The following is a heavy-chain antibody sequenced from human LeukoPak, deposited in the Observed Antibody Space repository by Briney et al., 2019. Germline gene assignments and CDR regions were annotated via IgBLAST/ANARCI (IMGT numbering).Heavy chain of an antibody. CDR1: GFTFSPYS. J-gene: IGHJ4*02. CDR3: AKAAGRGYNYGDYFDY. Sequence: GGSLRLSCAASGFTFSPYSMNWVRQAPGKGLEWVSAISGSGGSTYYADSVKGRFTISRDNSKNTLYLQMNSLRAEDTAVYYCAKAAGRGYNYGDYFDYWGQGTLVTVSS. D-gene: IGHD5-18*01. CDR2: ISGSGGST. V-gene: IGHV3-23*01.